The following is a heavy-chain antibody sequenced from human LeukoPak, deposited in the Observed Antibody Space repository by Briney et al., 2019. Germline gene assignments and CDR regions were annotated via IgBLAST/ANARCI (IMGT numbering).Heavy chain of an antibody. CDR3: ARGPDYYDTSGYYIH. CDR1: GDTFTGYY. D-gene: IGHD3-22*01. Sequence: ASVKVSCKASGDTFTGYYMHWVRQAPGQGLEWMGWINPNSGGTNYPQKFQGRVTMTRDTSISTAYMELSRLRSDDTAVYYCARGPDYYDTSGYYIHWGQGTLVTVSS. CDR2: INPNSGGT. J-gene: IGHJ4*02. V-gene: IGHV1-2*02.